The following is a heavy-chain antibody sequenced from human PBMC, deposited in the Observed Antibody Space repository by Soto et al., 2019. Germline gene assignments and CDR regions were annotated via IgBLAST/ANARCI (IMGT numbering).Heavy chain of an antibody. CDR3: ARSYGLSGYYPYFEY. J-gene: IGHJ4*02. V-gene: IGHV4-59*01. CDR2: IYYSGST. D-gene: IGHD3-22*01. Sequence: PSETLSLTCTVSGGSISSYYWSWIRQPPGKGLEWIGYIYYSGSTDYDPSLKSRVTISVDTSKNQFSLKLASVTAADTAVYYCARSYGLSGYYPYFEYWGQGTLVTVSS. CDR1: GGSISSYY.